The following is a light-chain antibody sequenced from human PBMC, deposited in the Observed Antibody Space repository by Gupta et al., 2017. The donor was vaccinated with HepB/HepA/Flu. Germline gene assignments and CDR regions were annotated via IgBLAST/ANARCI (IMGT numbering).Light chain of an antibody. CDR2: DVS. CDR3: SSFTSTGILVV. V-gene: IGLV2-14*03. CDR1: SGDVGGYDS. J-gene: IGLJ2*01. Sequence: QSALTQPASVSGSPVQSITVSCTGSSGDVGGYDSVSWYRHHPGKDPQLLIYDVSNRPSGISDRFSGSKSGNTASLTTSGVQAEEEADYYCSSFTSTGILVVFGGGTKLTVL.